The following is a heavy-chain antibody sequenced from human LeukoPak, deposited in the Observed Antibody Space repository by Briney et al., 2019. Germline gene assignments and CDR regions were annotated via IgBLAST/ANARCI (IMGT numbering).Heavy chain of an antibody. J-gene: IGHJ3*01. CDR2: ITSGGAR. V-gene: IGHV3-23*01. CDR3: ARDPIGDYICAFQF. CDR1: GFTFSNYA. D-gene: IGHD4-17*01. Sequence: GGSLRLSCAASGFTFSNYAVMWVRQAPGQGLEWVSAITSGGARRYSDSVKGRFTNPRDNSQNALDLQMNRLRADGTAQYFCARDPIGDYICAFQFWGGGTVVSVSS.